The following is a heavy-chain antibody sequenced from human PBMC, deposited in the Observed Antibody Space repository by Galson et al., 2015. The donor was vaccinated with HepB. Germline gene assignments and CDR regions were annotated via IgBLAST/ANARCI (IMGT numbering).Heavy chain of an antibody. CDR3: AKDGGSGLRYLEWVVSGNYFDH. D-gene: IGHD3-3*01. CDR2: VSFGGNNI. CDR1: GFTFSDHA. Sequence: SLRLSCAASGFTFSDHAMHWVRQAPGKGLEWVAVVSFGGNNIYYADSVKGRFTVSRENSKNILYLQMNSLRLEDTAIYYCAKDGGSGLRYLEWVVSGNYFDHWGQGSLVTVSS. J-gene: IGHJ4*02. V-gene: IGHV3-30*04.